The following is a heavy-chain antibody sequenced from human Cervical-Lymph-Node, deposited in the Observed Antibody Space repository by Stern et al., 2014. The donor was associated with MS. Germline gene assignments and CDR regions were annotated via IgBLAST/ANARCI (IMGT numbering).Heavy chain of an antibody. Sequence: QVQLQESGPGLVKPSQTLSLTCTVSGDSISSGNYYWSWIRQHPGKGLARIVYIYYSGMTYYNPSLQSRVTISVDTSKNQISLKLTSVTAADTATYYCAKAEADYDGGGYYPYWGQGTLVTVSS. D-gene: IGHD3-22*01. CDR3: AKAEADYDGGGYYPY. J-gene: IGHJ4*02. CDR2: IYYSGMT. V-gene: IGHV4-31*03. CDR1: GDSISSGNYY.